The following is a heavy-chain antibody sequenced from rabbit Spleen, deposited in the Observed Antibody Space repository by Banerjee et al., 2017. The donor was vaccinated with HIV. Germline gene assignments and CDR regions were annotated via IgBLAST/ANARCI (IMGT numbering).Heavy chain of an antibody. CDR3: ARDLVGVIGWNFSL. V-gene: IGHV1S45*01. D-gene: IGHD1-1*01. J-gene: IGHJ4*01. CDR1: GFSFSDRDV. CDR2: INAATTKP. Sequence: QEQLEESGGDLVKPEGSLTLTCKASGFSFSDRDVMCWVRQAPGKGLEWIACINAATTKPVYATWAKGRFTISRTSSTTVTLRMTSLTAADRAAYFCARDLVGVIGWNFSLWGQGTLVTVS.